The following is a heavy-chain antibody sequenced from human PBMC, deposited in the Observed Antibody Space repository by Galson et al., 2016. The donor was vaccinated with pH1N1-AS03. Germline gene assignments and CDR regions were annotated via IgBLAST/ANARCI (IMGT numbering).Heavy chain of an antibody. D-gene: IGHD1-1*01. CDR1: GFNFASYS. Sequence: SLRLSCAASGFNFASYSMNWVRQAPGKGLEWVSYSNSRSSSILYGDSVKGRFTISRDNAKNSLYLQMIALRDDDTAVYYCTRLTGSGPWGQGTLIIVS. CDR3: TRLTGSGP. J-gene: IGHJ5*02. V-gene: IGHV3-48*02. CDR2: SNSRSSSI.